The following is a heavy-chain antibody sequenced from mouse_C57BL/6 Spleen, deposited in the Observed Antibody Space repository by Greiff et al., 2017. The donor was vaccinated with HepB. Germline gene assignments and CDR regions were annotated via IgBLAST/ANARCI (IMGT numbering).Heavy chain of an antibody. J-gene: IGHJ2*01. Sequence: QVQLKQPGAELVRPGTSVKLSCKASGYTFTSYWMHWVKQRPGQGLEWIGVIDPSDSYTNYNQKFKGKATLTVDTSSSTAYMQLSSLTSEDSAVYYCARGHYYGSSYDFDYWGQGTTLTVSS. CDR2: IDPSDSYT. CDR3: ARGHYYGSSYDFDY. CDR1: GYTFTSYW. D-gene: IGHD1-1*01. V-gene: IGHV1-59*01.